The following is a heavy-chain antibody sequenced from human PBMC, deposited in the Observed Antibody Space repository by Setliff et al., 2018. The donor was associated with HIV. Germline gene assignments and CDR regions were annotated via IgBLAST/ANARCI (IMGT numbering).Heavy chain of an antibody. V-gene: IGHV4-39*07. CDR1: GGSISIINYY. D-gene: IGHD4-4*01. CDR3: ARARGNTYYYYYMDV. CDR2: IYYSGST. J-gene: IGHJ6*03. Sequence: PSETLSLTCTVSGGSISIINYYWVWIRQPPGKGLEWIGSIYYSGSTYYNPSLKSRVTISMDTSNNQFSLKVSSVTAADTAVYYCARARGNTYYYYYMDVWGKGTTVTVSS.